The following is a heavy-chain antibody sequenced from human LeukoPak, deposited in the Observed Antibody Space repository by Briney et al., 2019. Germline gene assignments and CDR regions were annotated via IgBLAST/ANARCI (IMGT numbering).Heavy chain of an antibody. CDR1: GFTFSSYD. J-gene: IGHJ4*02. D-gene: IGHD3-3*01. CDR2: ISGSGGST. V-gene: IGHV3-23*01. Sequence: PGGSLRLSCAASGFTFSSYDMSWVSQAQGKGLEGVSAISGSGGSTYYADSVKGRFTISRDNSKNTLYLQMNSLRAEDTAVYYCAKDMPLNYDFWSGYPYYFDYWGQGTLVTVSS. CDR3: AKDMPLNYDFWSGYPYYFDY.